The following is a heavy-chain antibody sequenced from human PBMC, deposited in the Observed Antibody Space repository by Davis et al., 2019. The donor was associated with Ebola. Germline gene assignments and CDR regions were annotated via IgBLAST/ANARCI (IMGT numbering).Heavy chain of an antibody. V-gene: IGHV4-59*01. CDR2: IYYSGST. J-gene: IGHJ5*02. CDR1: GGSINSYY. Sequence: MPSETLSLTCTVSGGSINSYYWSWIRQPPGKGLEWIGDIYYSGSTDFNPSLKSRVTISVDTSKNQFSLKLSSVTAADTAVYYCARIDYDFWSGYYGGNWFDPWGQGTLVTVSS. D-gene: IGHD3-3*01. CDR3: ARIDYDFWSGYYGGNWFDP.